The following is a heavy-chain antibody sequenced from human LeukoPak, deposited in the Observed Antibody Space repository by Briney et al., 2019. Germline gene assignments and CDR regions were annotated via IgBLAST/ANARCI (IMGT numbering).Heavy chain of an antibody. J-gene: IGHJ4*02. Sequence: SETLSLTCAVYGGSFSGYYWSWIRQPPGKGLEWIGEINHSGSTNYNPSLKGRVTISVDTSKNQFSLKLSSVTAADTAVYYCARGPLVGASLDYWGQGTLVTVSS. CDR1: GGSFSGYY. D-gene: IGHD1-26*01. CDR2: INHSGST. V-gene: IGHV4-34*01. CDR3: ARGPLVGASLDY.